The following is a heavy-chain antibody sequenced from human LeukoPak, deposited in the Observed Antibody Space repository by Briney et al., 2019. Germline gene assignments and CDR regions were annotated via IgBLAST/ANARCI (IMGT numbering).Heavy chain of an antibody. CDR2: ITTSSSTI. V-gene: IGHV3-48*01. J-gene: IGHJ4*02. Sequence: PGGSLRLSCAASGFTLSTYSMNWVRQAPGKGLEWVSFITTSSSTIYYADSVKGRFTISRDNAKNSLYLQMNSLRADDTAVYYCARGWLYSPSFDYWGQGTLVTVSS. CDR3: ARGWLYSPSFDY. CDR1: GFTLSTYS. D-gene: IGHD3-22*01.